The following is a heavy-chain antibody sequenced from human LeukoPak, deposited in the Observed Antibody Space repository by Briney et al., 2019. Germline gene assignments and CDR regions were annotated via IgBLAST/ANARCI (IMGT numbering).Heavy chain of an antibody. J-gene: IGHJ4*02. Sequence: GGSLRLSCAASGFTFSSYSMNWVRQAPGKGLEWVSYISSSSSTIYYADSVKGRFTISRDNSKNTLYLQVNSLRAEDTAVYYCAREDYTTAWYYFDYWGQGTLVTVSS. CDR3: AREDYTTAWYYFDY. D-gene: IGHD3-3*01. CDR2: ISSSSSTI. CDR1: GFTFSSYS. V-gene: IGHV3-48*01.